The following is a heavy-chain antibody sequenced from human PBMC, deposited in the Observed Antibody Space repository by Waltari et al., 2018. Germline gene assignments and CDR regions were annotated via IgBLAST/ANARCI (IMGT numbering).Heavy chain of an antibody. CDR3: ATGFDYGDYSAFDI. J-gene: IGHJ3*02. V-gene: IGHV1-69*10. CDR2: IIPSLGIA. CDR1: GGTFSSYA. D-gene: IGHD4-17*01. Sequence: QVQLVQSGAEVKKPGSSVKVSCKASGGTFSSYAISWVRQAPGQGPEWMGGIIPSLGIANYAQKFQGRVTITADKSTSTAYMELSSLRSEDTAVYYCATGFDYGDYSAFDIWGQGTMVTVSS.